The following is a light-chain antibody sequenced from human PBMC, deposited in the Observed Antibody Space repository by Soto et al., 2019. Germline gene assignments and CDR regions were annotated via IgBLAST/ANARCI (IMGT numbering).Light chain of an antibody. V-gene: IGKV3-11*01. Sequence: EIVLIQSPATLSLSPGERATLSCRASQSVTRSLAWYQQKPGQAPRLLIYDASTRATDIPARFRGSGSGTDFPLTISSLEPEDFAVYYCQQRSNWPLTFGGGTKVEIK. CDR3: QQRSNWPLT. CDR1: QSVTRS. CDR2: DAS. J-gene: IGKJ4*01.